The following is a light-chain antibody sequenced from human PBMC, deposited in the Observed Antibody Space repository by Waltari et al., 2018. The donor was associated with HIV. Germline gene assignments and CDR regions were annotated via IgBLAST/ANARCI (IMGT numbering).Light chain of an antibody. CDR3: QVDFSGHYV. J-gene: IGLJ1*01. V-gene: IGLV3-21*04. CDR2: FDN. Sequence: SIVLTQPPSVSVAPGKTAVITCGGNNIGTTGVSWYQQKQGKAPVVVINFDNDRASGIPERFSASKSGNTATLTITRFEAGDEADYYCQVDFSGHYVFGTGTEVTV. CDR1: NIGTTG.